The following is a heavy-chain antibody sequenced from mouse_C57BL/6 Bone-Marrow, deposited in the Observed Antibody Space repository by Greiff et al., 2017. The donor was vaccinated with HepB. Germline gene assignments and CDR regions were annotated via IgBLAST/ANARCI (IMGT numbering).Heavy chain of an antibody. CDR3: ARRGAAPWFAY. CDR1: GYTFTSYD. J-gene: IGHJ3*01. V-gene: IGHV1-85*01. Sequence: VKLMESGPELVKPGASVKLSCKASGYTFTSYDINWVKQRPGQGLEWIGWIYPRDGSTKYNEKFKGKATLTVDTSSSTAYMELHSLTSEDSAVYFCARRGAAPWFAYWGQGTLVTVSA. CDR2: IYPRDGST.